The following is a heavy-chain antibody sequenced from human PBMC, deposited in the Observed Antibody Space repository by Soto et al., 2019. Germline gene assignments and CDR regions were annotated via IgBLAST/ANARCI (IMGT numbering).Heavy chain of an antibody. CDR3: ARVSCPRYGDFDY. D-gene: IGHD3-16*01. Sequence: QVQLVQSGDEVKKPGDSVKVSCKASGYTFTGYYMHWVRQAPGQGLEWMGWINPNSGGTNYAQKFQGRVTMTRDQSISTAYMELSRLRSDDTAVYYCARVSCPRYGDFDYCGQGTLVTVSS. J-gene: IGHJ4*02. CDR1: GYTFTGYY. V-gene: IGHV1-2*02. CDR2: INPNSGGT.